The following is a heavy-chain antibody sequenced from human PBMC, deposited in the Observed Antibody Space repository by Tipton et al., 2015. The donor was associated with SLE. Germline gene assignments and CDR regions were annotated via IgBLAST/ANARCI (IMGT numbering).Heavy chain of an antibody. CDR1: GYSINSGNY. J-gene: IGHJ4*02. CDR3: ARVRRVLWLPSSFDS. CDR2: LFHSGST. V-gene: IGHV4-38-2*01. Sequence: TLSLTCAVSGYSINSGNYWGWIRQPPGNGLEWIGKLFHSGSTQYTPYLKCRVTISVDTSKNQFSLKLSSVTAADTAVYSCARVRRVLWLPSSFDSWGQGTLVTVSS. D-gene: IGHD3-10*01.